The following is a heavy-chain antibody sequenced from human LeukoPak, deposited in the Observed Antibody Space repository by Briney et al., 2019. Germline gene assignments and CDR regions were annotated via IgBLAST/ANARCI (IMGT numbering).Heavy chain of an antibody. CDR3: ARVYKETYDSSGYYLGGPVDY. Sequence: PSETLSLICTVSGGSISSGGYSWSWIRQHPGKGLEWIGYIYYSGSTYYNPSLKSRVTISVDTSKNQFSLKLSSVTAADTAVYYCARVYKETYDSSGYYLGGPVDYWGQGTLVTVSS. J-gene: IGHJ4*02. V-gene: IGHV4-31*03. CDR2: IYYSGST. D-gene: IGHD3-22*01. CDR1: GGSISSGGYS.